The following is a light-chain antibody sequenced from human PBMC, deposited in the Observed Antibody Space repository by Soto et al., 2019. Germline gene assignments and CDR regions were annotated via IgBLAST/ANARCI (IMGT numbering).Light chain of an antibody. Sequence: QMAQSPSSLSASVGDRISITCRASHTASNYVNWYQQKPGKAPTLLISATSTLQSGVPSRFSGSGSGTEFTLTITSLQPEDFAAYYCQQLYTHPLTFGGGTKVDIK. J-gene: IGKJ4*01. CDR2: ATS. CDR1: HTASNY. CDR3: QQLYTHPLT. V-gene: IGKV1-9*01.